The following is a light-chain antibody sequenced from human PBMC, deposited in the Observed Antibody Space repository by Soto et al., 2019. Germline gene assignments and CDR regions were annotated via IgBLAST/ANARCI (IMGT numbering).Light chain of an antibody. CDR3: QQSDSTPPIT. J-gene: IGKJ5*01. V-gene: IGKV1-39*01. CDR1: QSISSY. CDR2: AAS. Sequence: DIQMTQSPSSLSASVGDRVTITCRASQSISSYLNWYQQKPGKAPKLLIYAASSLQSGVPSRFSGSGSGTDFTLTISSLQPEDFATYYCQQSDSTPPITFVQGTRLEIK.